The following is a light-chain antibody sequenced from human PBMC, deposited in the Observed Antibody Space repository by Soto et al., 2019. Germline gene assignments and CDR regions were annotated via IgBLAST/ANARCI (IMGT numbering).Light chain of an antibody. Sequence: DIVMTQSPDSLAVSLGERATINCKSSQSVLHSSNNKNYLTWYQQKPGQPPKLLIYWASARESGVPDRFSGSGSGTDFTLTISSLQAEDVAVYYCQQCYSTLRTFGQGTKVEIK. CDR2: WAS. CDR3: QQCYSTLRT. V-gene: IGKV4-1*01. J-gene: IGKJ1*01. CDR1: QSVLHSSNNKNY.